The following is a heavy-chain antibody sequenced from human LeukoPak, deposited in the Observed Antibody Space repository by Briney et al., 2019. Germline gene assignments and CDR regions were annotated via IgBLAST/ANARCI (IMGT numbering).Heavy chain of an antibody. CDR2: IYSGGST. Sequence: PGGSLRLSCAASGFTVSTNYMSWVRQAPGKGLEWVSVIYSGGSTYYADSVKGRFTISRDNSKNTLYLQMNSLRAEDTAVCYCARGRGTFYFDYWGQGTLVTVSS. J-gene: IGHJ4*02. D-gene: IGHD3-10*01. V-gene: IGHV3-53*01. CDR1: GFTVSTNY. CDR3: ARGRGTFYFDY.